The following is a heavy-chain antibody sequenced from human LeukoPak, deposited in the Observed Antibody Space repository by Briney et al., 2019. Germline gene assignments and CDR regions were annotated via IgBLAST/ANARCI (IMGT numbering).Heavy chain of an antibody. Sequence: GGSLRLSCAASGFTFSSYWMHWVRQAPGKGLVWVSRINSDGSSTSYADSVKGRFTISRDNAKNTLYLQMNSLRAEDTAVYYCARESGSYPLFDYWGQGTLVTVSS. CDR2: INSDGSST. J-gene: IGHJ4*02. V-gene: IGHV3-74*01. D-gene: IGHD1-26*01. CDR3: ARESGSYPLFDY. CDR1: GFTFSSYW.